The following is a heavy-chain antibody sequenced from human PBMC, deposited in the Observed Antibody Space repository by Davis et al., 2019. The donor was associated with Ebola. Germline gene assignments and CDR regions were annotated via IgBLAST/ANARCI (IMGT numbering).Heavy chain of an antibody. CDR3: ARADAALNDAFEI. Sequence: PGGSLRLSCTGSGFVFDDHAIHWVRQAPGKGLEWVAGINWNSAFIVYVDSVKGRFTISRDNAKNSLYLQMNNLRAEDTAVYYCARADAALNDAFEIWGLGAVVTVSS. J-gene: IGHJ3*02. CDR1: GFVFDDHA. V-gene: IGHV3-9*01. CDR2: INWNSAFI. D-gene: IGHD5-24*01.